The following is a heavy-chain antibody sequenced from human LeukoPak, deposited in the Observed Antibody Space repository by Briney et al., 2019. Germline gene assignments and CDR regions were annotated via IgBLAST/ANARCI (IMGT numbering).Heavy chain of an antibody. J-gene: IGHJ4*02. D-gene: IGHD6-19*01. V-gene: IGHV3-49*03. CDR3: SRGSGWLSVY. Sequence: GGSLRLSCTASGFTFGDYLMSWFRQALGKGLEWIGFISGGTTEYAASVKGRFTISRDDSTSIAYLQMNSLTTEDTAAYYCSRGSGWLSVYWGQGTLVTVSS. CDR1: GFTFGDYL. CDR2: ISGGTT.